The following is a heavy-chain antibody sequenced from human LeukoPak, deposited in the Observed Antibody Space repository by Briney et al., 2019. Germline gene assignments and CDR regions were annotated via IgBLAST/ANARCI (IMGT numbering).Heavy chain of an antibody. J-gene: IGHJ4*02. CDR3: ARPGYSSGWSSYYFDY. CDR1: GYTFTSYG. CDR2: ISAYNGNT. V-gene: IGHV1-18*01. D-gene: IGHD6-19*01. Sequence: ASVKVSCKASGYTFTSYGISWVRQAPGQGLERMGWISAYNGNTNYAQKLQGRVTMTTDTSTSTAYMELRSLRSDDTAVYYCARPGYSSGWSSYYFDYWGQGTLVTVSS.